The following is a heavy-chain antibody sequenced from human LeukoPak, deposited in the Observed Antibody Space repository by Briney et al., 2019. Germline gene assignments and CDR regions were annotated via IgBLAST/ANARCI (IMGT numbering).Heavy chain of an antibody. V-gene: IGHV4-59*01. J-gene: IGHJ4*02. CDR3: ARVGSGCFDY. CDR2: IYYSGST. D-gene: IGHD6-19*01. CDR1: GGSISRYY. Sequence: SETLSLTCTVSGGSISRYYWSWIRQPPGKGLEWIGYIYYSGSTSYNSSLKSRATISLDTPKNQFSLRLSSVTAADTAVYYCARVGSGCFDYWGQGTLVTVSS.